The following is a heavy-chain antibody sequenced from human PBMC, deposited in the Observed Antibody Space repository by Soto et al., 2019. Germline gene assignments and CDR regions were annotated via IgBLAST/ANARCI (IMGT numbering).Heavy chain of an antibody. CDR3: ARDPKTSGGQHWAFNYFDS. D-gene: IGHD7-27*01. Sequence: GGSLRLSCAASGFSFSISPMHWVRQAPGKGPEWVALISYDGTNKFYADSVKGRFTISRDNSESTLYLQVDSLRPEDAAVYYCARDPKTSGGQHWAFNYFDSWGQGTLVTVSS. CDR2: ISYDGTNK. J-gene: IGHJ4*02. CDR1: GFSFSISP. V-gene: IGHV3-30-3*01.